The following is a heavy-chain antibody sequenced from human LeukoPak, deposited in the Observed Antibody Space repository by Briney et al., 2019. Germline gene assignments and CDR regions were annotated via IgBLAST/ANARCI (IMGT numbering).Heavy chain of an antibody. CDR2: FYHSGSD. CDR1: GESITSYY. Sequence: PSETLSLTCTVSGESITSYYWNRVRQPPGKGLEWIGYFYHSGSDNYNPSLKSRITISVDTSKNQFSLKLSSVTAADTAVYYCVRGYCSGATCYHFDYWGQGTLVTVSS. D-gene: IGHD2-15*01. CDR3: VRGYCSGATCYHFDY. V-gene: IGHV4-59*01. J-gene: IGHJ4*02.